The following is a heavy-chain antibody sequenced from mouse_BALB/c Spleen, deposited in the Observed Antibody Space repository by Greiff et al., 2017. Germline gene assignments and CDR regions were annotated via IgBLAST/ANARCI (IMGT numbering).Heavy chain of an antibody. CDR3: ARGGIYYGNGGYFDY. V-gene: IGHV1-14*01. CDR2: INPYNDGT. J-gene: IGHJ2*01. Sequence: EVQLQQSGPELVKPGASVKMSCKASGYTFTSYVMHWVKQKPGQGLEWIGYINPYNDGTKYNEKFKGKATLTSDKSSSTAYMELSSLTSEDSAVYYCARGGIYYGNGGYFDYWGQGTTLTVSS. CDR1: GYTFTSYV. D-gene: IGHD2-1*01.